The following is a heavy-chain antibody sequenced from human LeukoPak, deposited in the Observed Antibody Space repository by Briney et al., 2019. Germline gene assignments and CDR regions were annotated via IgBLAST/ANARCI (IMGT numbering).Heavy chain of an antibody. V-gene: IGHV3-7*05. Sequence: GGSLRLSCAASAFTFSSYWMGWVRQAPGRGLEWVANIKGDGSEEYYVDSVKGLFTISRDNAKNSLYLHMNSLRAEDTAVYYCVRVLAVVGPRNRPYFDYWGQGTLVTVSS. CDR3: VRVLAVVGPRNRPYFDY. CDR2: IKGDGSEE. J-gene: IGHJ4*02. CDR1: AFTFSSYW. D-gene: IGHD6-19*01.